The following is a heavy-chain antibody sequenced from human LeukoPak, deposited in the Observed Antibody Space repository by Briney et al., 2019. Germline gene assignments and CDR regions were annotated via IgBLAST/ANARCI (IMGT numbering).Heavy chain of an antibody. CDR2: INHSGST. D-gene: IGHD3-10*01. Sequence: QPSGTLSLTCAVSGGSISSSNWWSWVRQPPGKGLEWIGEINHSGSTNYNPSLKSRVTISVDTSKNQFSLKLSSVTAADTAVYYCARGGAWHYGSGSYYPRYYYYYMDVWGKGTTVTIPS. CDR3: ARGGAWHYGSGSYYPRYYYYYMDV. V-gene: IGHV4-4*02. J-gene: IGHJ6*03. CDR1: GGSISSSNW.